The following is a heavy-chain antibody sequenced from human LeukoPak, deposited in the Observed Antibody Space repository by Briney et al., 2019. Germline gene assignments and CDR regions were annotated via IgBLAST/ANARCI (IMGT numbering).Heavy chain of an antibody. CDR3: ASAIYGVYVCVWYYYGMDF. D-gene: IGHD4-17*01. V-gene: IGHV3-7*01. CDR2: INQGGSTK. CDR1: GFTFSSYC. Sequence: GGSLRLSCAASGFTFSSYCMSWIRQAPGKGLEWVANINQGGSTKYYVDSVKGRFTISRDNAKNSLYLQMDSLRAEDTAVYYFASAIYGVYVCVWYYYGMDFWGQGTTVTVSS. J-gene: IGHJ6*02.